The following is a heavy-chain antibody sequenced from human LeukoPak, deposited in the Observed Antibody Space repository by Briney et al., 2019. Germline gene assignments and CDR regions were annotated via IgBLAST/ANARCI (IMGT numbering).Heavy chain of an antibody. CDR1: GYSFTRYA. CDR3: ARDELPVHGMDV. J-gene: IGHJ6*02. V-gene: IGHV1-3*01. D-gene: IGHD1-26*01. CDR2: INAGNGNT. Sequence: GASVKISCKAFGYSFTRYAMHWVRQAPGQRLEWMGWINAGNGNTKYSQKFQGRVTITRDTSASTAYMELSSLRSEDTAVYYCARDELPVHGMDVWGQGTTVTVSS.